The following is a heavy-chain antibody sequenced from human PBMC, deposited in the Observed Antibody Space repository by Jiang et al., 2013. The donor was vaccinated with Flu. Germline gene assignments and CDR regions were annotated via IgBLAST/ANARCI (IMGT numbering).Heavy chain of an antibody. CDR1: GGSIRSNSYY. D-gene: IGHD2-21*01. CDR3: ARWRSLHAHFDY. Sequence: GPGLVKPSETLSLTCTVSGGSIRSNSYYWGWIRQPPGKGLEWIGSIYYTGSTYYNSSLKSRVSTSADTSKNQVSLKLSFVTAADTAVYYCARWRSLHAHFDYWGQGTLVTVSS. J-gene: IGHJ4*02. CDR2: IYYTGST. V-gene: IGHV4-39*07.